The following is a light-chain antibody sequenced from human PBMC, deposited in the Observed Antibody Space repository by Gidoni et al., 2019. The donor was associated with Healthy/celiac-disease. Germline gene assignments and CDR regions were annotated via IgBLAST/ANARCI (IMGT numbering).Light chain of an antibody. CDR1: QSISSY. CDR3: QQSYSTPQT. J-gene: IGKJ2*01. Sequence: DIQMTQSPSSLSASVGDRVTIPCRASQSISSYLHWYQQKPGKAPKLLIYAASSLQSGVPSRFSGSGSGTDFTLTISSLQPEDFATYYCQQSYSTPQTFGQGTKLEIK. CDR2: AAS. V-gene: IGKV1-39*01.